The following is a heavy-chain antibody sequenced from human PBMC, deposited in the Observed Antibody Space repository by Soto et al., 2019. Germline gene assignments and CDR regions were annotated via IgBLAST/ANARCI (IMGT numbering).Heavy chain of an antibody. Sequence: GASVKVSCKASGYTFTSYDINWVRQATGQGLEWMGWMNPNSGNTGYAQKFQGRVTMTRNTSISTAYMELSSLRSEDTAVYYCARGHVLRFLEWLPPDYYYGMDVWGQGTTVTVSS. CDR1: GYTFTSYD. CDR2: MNPNSGNT. J-gene: IGHJ6*02. CDR3: ARGHVLRFLEWLPPDYYYGMDV. V-gene: IGHV1-8*01. D-gene: IGHD3-3*01.